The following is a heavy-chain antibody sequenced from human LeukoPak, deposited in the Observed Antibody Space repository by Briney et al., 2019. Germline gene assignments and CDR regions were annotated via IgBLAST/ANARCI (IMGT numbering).Heavy chain of an antibody. J-gene: IGHJ4*02. D-gene: IGHD4-23*01. V-gene: IGHV4-30-4*01. CDR3: AREVSRWPYYFDY. Sequence: SETLSLTCTVSGGSISSGGYYWSWIRQPPGKGLEWIGYIYYSGSTYYNPSLKSRVTISVGTSKNQFSLKLSCVTAADTAVYYCAREVSRWPYYFDYWSQGTLVTVSS. CDR2: IYYSGST. CDR1: GGSISSGGYY.